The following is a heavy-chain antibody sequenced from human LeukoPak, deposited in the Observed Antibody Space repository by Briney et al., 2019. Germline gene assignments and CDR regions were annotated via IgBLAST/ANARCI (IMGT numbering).Heavy chain of an antibody. Sequence: PSETLPLTCTVSGDSVTSSTNYWGWIRQSPGKGLEWVGSISYRGTPYYNPSLESRVTISVDTSRNRVSLRLTSVTAADTAVYYCARLIAAAGYFDYWGQGTLVTVSS. CDR1: GDSVTSSTNY. D-gene: IGHD6-13*01. CDR2: ISYRGTP. CDR3: ARLIAAAGYFDY. V-gene: IGHV4-39*01. J-gene: IGHJ4*02.